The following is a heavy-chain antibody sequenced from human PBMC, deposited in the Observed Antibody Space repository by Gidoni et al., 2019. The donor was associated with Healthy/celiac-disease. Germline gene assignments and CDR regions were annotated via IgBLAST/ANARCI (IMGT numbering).Heavy chain of an antibody. Sequence: ESGGGVVQPGRSLRLSCAASGFTFSSYAMHWVRQAPGKGLEWVAVISYDGSNKYYADSVKGRFTISRDNSKNTLYLQMNSLRAEDTAVYYCARDSTPLWFGELFPTRSMDVWGQGTTVTVSS. V-gene: IGHV3-30*04. D-gene: IGHD3-10*01. CDR2: ISYDGSNK. CDR3: ARDSTPLWFGELFPTRSMDV. CDR1: GFTFSSYA. J-gene: IGHJ6*02.